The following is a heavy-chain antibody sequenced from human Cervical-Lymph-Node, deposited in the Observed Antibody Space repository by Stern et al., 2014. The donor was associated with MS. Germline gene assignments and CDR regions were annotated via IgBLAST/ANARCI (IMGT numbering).Heavy chain of an antibody. Sequence: QVQLQESGPGLVKPSQDLSLTCTVAGASISSGHYFWSWIRQPAGKGLEWIGRMYTSGSTNYNPSLKSRVTISMEPPQTQFSLNLPSVTAADTAVYYCASEGMLGDQYYHYGLDVWGQGTTVTVSS. J-gene: IGHJ6*02. CDR1: GASISSGHYF. V-gene: IGHV4-61*02. CDR3: ASEGMLGDQYYHYGLDV. CDR2: MYTSGST. D-gene: IGHD2-21*02.